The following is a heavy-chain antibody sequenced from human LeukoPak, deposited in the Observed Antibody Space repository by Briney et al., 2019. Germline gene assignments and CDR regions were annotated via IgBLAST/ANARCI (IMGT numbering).Heavy chain of an antibody. CDR1: GFTFSSDW. Sequence: PGGSLRLSCAASGFTFSSDWMSWVRQAPGKGLEWVANIKQDGSEKYYVDSVKGRFTISRDNAKNSLYLQMNSLRAEDTAVYYCARDPYQQGAFDIWGQGTMVTVSS. D-gene: IGHD6-13*01. CDR2: IKQDGSEK. V-gene: IGHV3-7*01. J-gene: IGHJ3*02. CDR3: ARDPYQQGAFDI.